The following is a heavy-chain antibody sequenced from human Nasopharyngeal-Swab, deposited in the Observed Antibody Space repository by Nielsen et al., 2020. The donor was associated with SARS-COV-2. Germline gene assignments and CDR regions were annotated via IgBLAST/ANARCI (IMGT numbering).Heavy chain of an antibody. CDR3: PRGPPGYCSSTSCSYYYYYMDV. Sequence: ASVKVSCKASGYTFTSYYMHWVRQAPGQGLEWMGIINPSGGSTSYAQKFQGRVTMTRDTSTSIVYMELSSLRSEDTAVYYCPRGPPGYCSSTSCSYYYYYMDVWGKGTTVTVSS. J-gene: IGHJ6*03. CDR2: INPSGGST. D-gene: IGHD2-2*03. CDR1: GYTFTSYY. V-gene: IGHV1-46*01.